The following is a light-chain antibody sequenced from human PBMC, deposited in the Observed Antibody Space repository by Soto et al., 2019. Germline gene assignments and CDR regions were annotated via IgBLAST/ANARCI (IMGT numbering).Light chain of an antibody. CDR3: QQYNNWPS. CDR1: QTVSRN. Sequence: EVVMTQSPATLSVSPGERATLSCRASQTVSRNLAWYQQRPGQAPRLLIYDISNRAAGVPARFSGSGSETELTLTIRSLQSEDFAVYFCQQYNNWPSFGQGTRLE. J-gene: IGKJ5*01. V-gene: IGKV3-15*01. CDR2: DIS.